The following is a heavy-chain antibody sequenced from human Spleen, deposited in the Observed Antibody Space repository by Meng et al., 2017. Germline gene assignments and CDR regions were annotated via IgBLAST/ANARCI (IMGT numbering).Heavy chain of an antibody. D-gene: IGHD2-15*01. J-gene: IGHJ4*02. CDR1: GNTFTNYW. Sequence: GESLKISCKGSGNTFTNYWIGWVRQMPGKGLEWMGIIYHGDSDTRYSPSFQGQVTISADKSISTAYLQWSSLKASDTAIYYCARRLRCSGGSCYFDYWGQGTLVTVSS. V-gene: IGHV5-51*01. CDR3: ARRLRCSGGSCYFDY. CDR2: IYHGDSDT.